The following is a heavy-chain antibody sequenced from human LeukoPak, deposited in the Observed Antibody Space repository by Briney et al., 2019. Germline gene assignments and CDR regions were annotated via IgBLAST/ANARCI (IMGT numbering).Heavy chain of an antibody. CDR2: INPNSGGT. Sequence: ASVKVSCKASGYTFTGYYMHWVRQAPGQGLEWMGWINPNSGGTNSAQKFQGRVTMTRDTSISTAYMELSRPRSDDTAVYYCAREAPSPDYRGNSDFDYWGQGALVTVSS. V-gene: IGHV1-2*02. CDR1: GYTFTGYY. D-gene: IGHD4-23*01. CDR3: AREAPSPDYRGNSDFDY. J-gene: IGHJ4*02.